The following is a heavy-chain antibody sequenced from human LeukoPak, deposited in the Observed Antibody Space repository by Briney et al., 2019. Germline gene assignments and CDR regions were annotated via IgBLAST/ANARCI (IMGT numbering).Heavy chain of an antibody. V-gene: IGHV3-23*01. J-gene: IGHJ6*03. Sequence: GGALRLSCAAAGFTFSSDAMSLGRQAPGKGLGWGSAIRGSGGSTYYADSVQGRFTISRDNSKNTRYLQMTSLRAEDTAVYYCAKAMKWLVLDYYYYYYMDVWGKGTTVTISS. CDR3: AKAMKWLVLDYYYYYYMDV. CDR1: GFTFSSDA. D-gene: IGHD6-19*01. CDR2: IRGSGGST.